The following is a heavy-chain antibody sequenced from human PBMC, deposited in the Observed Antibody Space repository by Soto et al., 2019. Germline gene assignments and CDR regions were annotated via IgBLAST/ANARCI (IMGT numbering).Heavy chain of an antibody. CDR1: GGSISSGDYF. V-gene: IGHV4-31*03. D-gene: IGHD4-17*01. J-gene: IGHJ6*02. CDR3: AREAIIGASPYMDV. Sequence: QVQLQESGPGLVKPSQTLSLTCTVSGGSISSGDYFWSWIRQHPGKGLEWIGYIYYTGSTQYNPSLKSRLTISIDSSKKQFSLRLNSVTAADTAVYYCAREAIIGASPYMDVWGQGTTVTVSS. CDR2: IYYTGST.